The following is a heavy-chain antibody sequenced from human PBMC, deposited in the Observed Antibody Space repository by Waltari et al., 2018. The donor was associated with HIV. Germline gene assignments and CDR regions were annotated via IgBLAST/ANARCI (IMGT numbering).Heavy chain of an antibody. Sequence: EVQLLESGGGLVQPGGSLRLSCAASGFTFSSFAMGWVSQAPGKGLEWVSAISGTGARTYYADSVKGRFTISRDNSKNTLYLQMNSLRADDTALYYCAKDLNGYDRFDYWGQGTLVTVSS. D-gene: IGHD5-12*01. CDR2: ISGTGART. CDR1: GFTFSSFA. CDR3: AKDLNGYDRFDY. V-gene: IGHV3-23*01. J-gene: IGHJ4*02.